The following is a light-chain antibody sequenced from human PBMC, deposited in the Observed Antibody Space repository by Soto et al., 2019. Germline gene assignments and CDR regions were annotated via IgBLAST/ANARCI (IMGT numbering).Light chain of an antibody. CDR2: DVS. J-gene: IGLJ1*01. CDR3: SSYTSSSTPYV. V-gene: IGLV2-14*03. Sequence: QSALTQPASVSGSPGQSITISCTGSSSDVGGYDYVSWYQHHPGKAPKLMIHDVSNRSSGVSNRFSGSKSGNTASLTISGLQAEDEADYYCSSYTSSSTPYVFGTGTKLTVL. CDR1: SSDVGGYDY.